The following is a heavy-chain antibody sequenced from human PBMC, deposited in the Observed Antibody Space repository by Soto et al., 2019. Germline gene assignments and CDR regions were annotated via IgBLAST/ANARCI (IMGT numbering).Heavy chain of an antibody. CDR2: ISSSSGYT. V-gene: IGHV3-11*06. CDR1: GFTFSDYY. CDR3: AKEYGRLDY. D-gene: IGHD4-17*01. Sequence: GGSLRLSCAASGFTFSDYYMSWIRQAPGKGLEWVSYISSSSGYTNYADSVKGRFTISRDNAKNSLYLQMNSLRAEDTAVYYCAKEYGRLDYWGQGXLVTVYS. J-gene: IGHJ4*02.